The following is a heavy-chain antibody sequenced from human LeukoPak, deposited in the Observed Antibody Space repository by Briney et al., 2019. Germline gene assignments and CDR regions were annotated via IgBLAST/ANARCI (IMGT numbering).Heavy chain of an antibody. CDR2: INHSGST. J-gene: IGHJ4*02. Sequence: PSETLSLTCTVSGGSISSSTYYWGWVRQPPGKGLEWIGEINHSGSTNYNPSLKSRVTISVDTSKNQFSLKLSSVTAADTAVYYCARSGGQQLVRYFDYWGQGTLVTVSS. CDR3: ARSGGQQLVRYFDY. V-gene: IGHV4-39*07. CDR1: GGSISSSTYY. D-gene: IGHD6-13*01.